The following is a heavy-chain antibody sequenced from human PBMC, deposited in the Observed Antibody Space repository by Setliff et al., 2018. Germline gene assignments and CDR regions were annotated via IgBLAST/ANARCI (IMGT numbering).Heavy chain of an antibody. J-gene: IGHJ4*02. D-gene: IGHD1-1*01. CDR2: INHSGST. CDR1: GGSFSTYY. Sequence: SETLSLTCAVYGGSFSTYYWIRIRQPPGKGLEWIGEINHSGSTNYNPSLKSRVTISVDTSKNQFSLKLSSVTAADTALYYCARVRNTQNGFFDYWSQGTLVTVSS. CDR3: ARVRNTQNGFFDY. V-gene: IGHV4-34*01.